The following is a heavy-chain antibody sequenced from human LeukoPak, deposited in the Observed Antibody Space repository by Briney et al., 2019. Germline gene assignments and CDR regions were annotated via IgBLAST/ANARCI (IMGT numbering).Heavy chain of an antibody. D-gene: IGHD2-2*01. CDR3: AALPEYCSSTSCRPYYYYYMDV. J-gene: IGHJ6*03. V-gene: IGHV1-58*01. CDR1: GFTFTSSA. Sequence: GASVKVSCKASGFTFTSSAVQWVRQARGQRLEWIGWIVVGSGNTNYAQKFQERVTITRDMSTSTAYMELSSLRSEDTAVYYCAALPEYCSSTSCRPYYYYYMDVWGKGTTVTVSS. CDR2: IVVGSGNT.